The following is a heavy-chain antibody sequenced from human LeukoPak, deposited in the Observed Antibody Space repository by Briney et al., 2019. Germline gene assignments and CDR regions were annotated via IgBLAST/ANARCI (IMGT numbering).Heavy chain of an antibody. CDR3: ASSIGVVIMPGHYYYYYMDV. D-gene: IGHD3-3*01. J-gene: IGHJ6*03. V-gene: IGHV4-4*07. CDR1: GGSINSYD. Sequence: SETPSLTCTVSGGSINSYDWSSIRQPAGKGLEWIGRIYTSGSTNYNPSLKSRVTMSVDTSKNQFSLKLSSVTAADTAVYYCASSIGVVIMPGHYYYYYMDVWGKGTTVTVSS. CDR2: IYTSGST.